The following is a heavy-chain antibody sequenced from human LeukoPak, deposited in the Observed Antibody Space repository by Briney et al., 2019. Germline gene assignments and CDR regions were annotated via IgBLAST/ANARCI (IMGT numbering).Heavy chain of an antibody. CDR2: ISYTSTYI. CDR3: ARSPPRGYSGHDDWPAYNFDY. V-gene: IGHV3-21*01. J-gene: IGHJ4*02. CDR1: GLTFSSYP. Sequence: GRSLRLSCAASGLTFSSYPMSWVRQAPGEGLECVSSISYTSTYINYADSVKGRFTISRDNAKNSLYLQMSSLRDEDTAVYYCARSPPRGYSGHDDWPAYNFDYWGQGTLVTVSS. D-gene: IGHD5-12*01.